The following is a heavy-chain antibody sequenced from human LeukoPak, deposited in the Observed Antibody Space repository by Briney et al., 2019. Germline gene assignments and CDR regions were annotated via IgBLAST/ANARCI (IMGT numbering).Heavy chain of an antibody. Sequence: PSETLSLTCAVYGGSFSGYYWSWIRQPPGMGLEWIGEINHSGSTNYNPSLKSRVTISVGTSKNQFSLKLSSVTAADTAVYYCARGKRKLTMVRGVPSWFDPWGQGTLVTVSS. V-gene: IGHV4-34*01. J-gene: IGHJ5*02. CDR2: INHSGST. D-gene: IGHD3-10*01. CDR3: ARGKRKLTMVRGVPSWFDP. CDR1: GGSFSGYY.